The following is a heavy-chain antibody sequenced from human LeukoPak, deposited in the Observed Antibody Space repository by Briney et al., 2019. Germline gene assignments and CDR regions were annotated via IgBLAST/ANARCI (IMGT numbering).Heavy chain of an antibody. Sequence: GESLKISCKGSGYSFTNYWIGWVRQMPGKGLEWMGIIYPGDSDTRYSPSFQGQVTISADKSISTAYLQWSSLKASDTAMYFCARPSSVCSSTSCYAGAFDYWGQGTLVTVSS. CDR2: IYPGDSDT. V-gene: IGHV5-51*01. D-gene: IGHD2-2*01. J-gene: IGHJ4*02. CDR3: ARPSSVCSSTSCYAGAFDY. CDR1: GYSFTNYW.